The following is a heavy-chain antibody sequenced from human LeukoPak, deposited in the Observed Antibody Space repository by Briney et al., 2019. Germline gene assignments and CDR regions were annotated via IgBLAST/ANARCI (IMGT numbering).Heavy chain of an antibody. J-gene: IGHJ4*02. CDR3: ARGPNPLHFDWLPWYFDY. D-gene: IGHD3-9*01. Sequence: ASVKVSCKASGYTFTGYYMHRVRQAPGRGLEWMGWINPNSGGTNYAQKFQGRVTMTRDTSISTAYMELSRLRSDDTAVYYCARGPNPLHFDWLPWYFDYWGQGTLVTVSS. CDR1: GYTFTGYY. CDR2: INPNSGGT. V-gene: IGHV1-2*02.